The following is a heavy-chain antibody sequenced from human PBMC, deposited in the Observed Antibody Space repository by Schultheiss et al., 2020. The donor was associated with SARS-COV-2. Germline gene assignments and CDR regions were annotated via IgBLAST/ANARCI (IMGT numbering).Heavy chain of an antibody. D-gene: IGHD6-19*01. V-gene: IGHV3-21*01. CDR3: ASQAVADSYYYYGMDV. CDR2: ISSSSSYI. CDR1: GFTFSSYA. J-gene: IGHJ6*02. Sequence: GGSLRLSCAASGFTFSSYAMNWVRQAPGKGLEWVSSISSSSSYIYYADSVKGRFTISRDNAKNSLYLQMNSLRAEDTAVYYCASQAVADSYYYYGMDVWGQGTTVTVSS.